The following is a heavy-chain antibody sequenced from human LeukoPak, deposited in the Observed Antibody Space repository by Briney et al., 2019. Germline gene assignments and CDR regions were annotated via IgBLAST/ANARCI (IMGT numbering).Heavy chain of an antibody. Sequence: PSETLSLTCTVSGGSISSYYWSWLRQSPGKGLECIGYIHCTGSTNYNPSLKSRVTISVDTSKNHFSLKLSSVTAADTAMYYCARPHSGTVNASTYGVIDYWGQGTLVTVSS. CDR2: IHCTGST. CDR1: GGSISSYY. D-gene: IGHD2-8*01. CDR3: ARPHSGTVNASTYGVIDY. V-gene: IGHV4-59*12. J-gene: IGHJ4*02.